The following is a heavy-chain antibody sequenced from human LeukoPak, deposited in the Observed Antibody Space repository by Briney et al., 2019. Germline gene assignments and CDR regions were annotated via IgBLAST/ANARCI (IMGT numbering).Heavy chain of an antibody. CDR1: GGSVSSGSYY. J-gene: IGHJ4*02. D-gene: IGHD3-22*01. Sequence: PSETLSLTCTVSGGSVSSGSYYWSSIPQPSGKGLEWIGYIYYSGSTDYNPSLKSRVTISVDTSKNQFSLKLSSVTAADTAVYYCASGGSIYDSSGFYYLYYYDYWGQGTLVTVSS. CDR2: IYYSGST. CDR3: ASGGSIYDSSGFYYLYYYDY. V-gene: IGHV4-61*01.